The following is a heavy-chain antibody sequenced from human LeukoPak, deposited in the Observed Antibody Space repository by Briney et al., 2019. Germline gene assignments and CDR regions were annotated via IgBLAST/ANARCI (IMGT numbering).Heavy chain of an antibody. CDR2: IKSKTDGGTT. D-gene: IGHD3-22*01. CDR1: GFTFSNAW. Sequence: GGSLRLSCAASGFTFSNAWMSWVRQAPGKGLEWVGRIKSKTDGGTTDYAAPVKGRFSISRDDSKNTLYLQMNSLKTEDTAVYYCTADEYHYDSSGYYHDYWGQGTLVTVSS. V-gene: IGHV3-15*01. J-gene: IGHJ4*02. CDR3: TADEYHYDSSGYYHDY.